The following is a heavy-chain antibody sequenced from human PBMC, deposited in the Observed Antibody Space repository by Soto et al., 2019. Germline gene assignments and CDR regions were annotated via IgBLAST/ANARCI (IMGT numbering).Heavy chain of an antibody. CDR1: GFTFGDYA. CDR2: IRSKAYGGTT. V-gene: IGHV3-49*03. Sequence: GGSLRLSCTASGFTFGDYAMSWFRQAPGKGLEWVGFIRSKAYGGTTEYAASVKGRFTISRDDSKSIAYLQMNSLKTEDTAVYYCTSSREYGDYDFGYDAFDIWGQGTMVTVSS. J-gene: IGHJ3*02. CDR3: TSSREYGDYDFGYDAFDI. D-gene: IGHD4-17*01.